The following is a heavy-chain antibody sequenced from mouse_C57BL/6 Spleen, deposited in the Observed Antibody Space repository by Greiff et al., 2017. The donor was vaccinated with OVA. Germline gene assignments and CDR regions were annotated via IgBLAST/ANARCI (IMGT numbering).Heavy chain of an antibody. CDR1: GFTFSNYW. Sequence: EVKLEESGGGLVQPGGSMKLSCVASGFTFSNYWMNWVRQSSEKGLEWVAQIRLKSDNYATHYAESVKGRFTISRDDSKSSVYLQMNNLRAEDTGIYYCTGRGDFDYWGQGTTLTVSS. CDR2: IRLKSDNYAT. J-gene: IGHJ2*01. V-gene: IGHV6-3*01. CDR3: TGRGDFDY.